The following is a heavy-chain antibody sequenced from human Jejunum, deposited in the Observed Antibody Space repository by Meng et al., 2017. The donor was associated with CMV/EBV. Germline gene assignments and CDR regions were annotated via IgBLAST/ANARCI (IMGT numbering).Heavy chain of an antibody. CDR1: GFTFSDYS. J-gene: IGHJ3*02. D-gene: IGHD1-26*01. CDR2: ISSSGTTV. V-gene: IGHV3-11*01. Sequence: ASGFTFSDYSMSWIRQAPRKGLEWVSYISSSGTTVYYADSVKGRFTISRDNAKNSLYLQMDSQRSEDTAVYYCVRSFLGVGDVFDIWGQGTMVTVSS. CDR3: VRSFLGVGDVFDI.